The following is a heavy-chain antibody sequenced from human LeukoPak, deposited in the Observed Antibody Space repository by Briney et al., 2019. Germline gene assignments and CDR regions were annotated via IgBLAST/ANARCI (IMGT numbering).Heavy chain of an antibody. CDR1: GYSISSGYY. CDR3: ARHIAYYYDSSGHEDAFDI. Sequence: SETLSLTCAVSGYSISSGYYWGWIRQPPGKGLEWIGSIYHSGSTYYNPSLKSRVTISVDTSKNQFSLKLSSVTAADTAVYYCARHIAYYYDSSGHEDAFDIWGQGTMVTVSS. CDR2: IYHSGST. D-gene: IGHD3-22*01. J-gene: IGHJ3*02. V-gene: IGHV4-38-2*01.